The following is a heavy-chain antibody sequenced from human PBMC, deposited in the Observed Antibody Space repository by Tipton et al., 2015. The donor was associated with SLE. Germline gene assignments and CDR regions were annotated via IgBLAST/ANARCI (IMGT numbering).Heavy chain of an antibody. CDR3: ARDGAAAGMDAFDI. Sequence: RSLRLSCAASGFTFSSYAMHWVRQAPGKGLEWVAVISYDGSNKYYADSVKGRFTISRDNSKNTLYLQMNSLRAEDTAVYYCARDGAAAGMDAFDIWGQGTMVTVSS. V-gene: IGHV3-30*04. CDR2: ISYDGSNK. CDR1: GFTFSSYA. D-gene: IGHD6-13*01. J-gene: IGHJ3*02.